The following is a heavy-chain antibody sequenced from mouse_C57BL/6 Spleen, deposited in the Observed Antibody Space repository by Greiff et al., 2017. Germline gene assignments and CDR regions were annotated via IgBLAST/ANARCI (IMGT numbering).Heavy chain of an antibody. CDR1: GYTFTSYT. Sequence: QVQLQQSGAELARPGASVKMSCKASGYTFTSYTMHWVKQRPGQGLEWIGYINPSSGYTEYNQKFKDKATLTADKSSSTAYMQLSSLTSEDSAVYYCARWTTVVAPFDYWGQGTTLTVSS. CDR3: ARWTTVVAPFDY. V-gene: IGHV1-4*01. CDR2: INPSSGYT. D-gene: IGHD1-1*01. J-gene: IGHJ2*01.